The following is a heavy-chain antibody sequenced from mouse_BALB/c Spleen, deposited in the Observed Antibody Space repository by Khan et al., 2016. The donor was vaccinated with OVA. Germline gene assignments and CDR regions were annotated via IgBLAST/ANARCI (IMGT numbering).Heavy chain of an antibody. D-gene: IGHD2-10*01. CDR1: GFSLTGYG. Sequence: QVQLKESGPGPVAPSQSLSITCTVSGFSLTGYGVNWVRQPPGKGLEWLGMIWGDGSTDYNSALKSRLSISKDNSKSQVFLKMNSLQTADTARYYCARAYYANYREAMDYWGQGTSVTGSS. V-gene: IGHV2-6-7*01. J-gene: IGHJ4*01. CDR2: IWGDGST. CDR3: ARAYYANYREAMDY.